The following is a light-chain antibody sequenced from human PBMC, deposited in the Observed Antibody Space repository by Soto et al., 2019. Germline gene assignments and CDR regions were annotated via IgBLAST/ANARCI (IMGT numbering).Light chain of an antibody. CDR2: DAS. CDR3: QHYDNWYA. Sequence: DIVMTQSPGTLSVSPGDRATLSCRASQSVSRNLASYQQRPGQAPRLLIYDASVRATGIPARFSGGGSGTEFTLSISSLQSEDFAEYLCQHYDNWYAFGQGTKLEIK. V-gene: IGKV3-15*01. CDR1: QSVSRN. J-gene: IGKJ2*01.